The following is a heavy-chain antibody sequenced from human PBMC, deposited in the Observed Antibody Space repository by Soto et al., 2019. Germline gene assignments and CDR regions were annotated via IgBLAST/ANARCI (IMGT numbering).Heavy chain of an antibody. V-gene: IGHV1-69*12. CDR1: GGTFSSYA. Sequence: QVQLVQSGAEVKKPASSVKVSCKASGGTFSSYAISWVRQAPGQGLEWMGGIIPIFGTANYAQKFQGRVTSTADESTSTAYMELSSLRSEDTAVYYCARGLIGGYDLYYYDGMDDWGQGTTVTVSS. CDR2: IIPIFGTA. J-gene: IGHJ6*02. D-gene: IGHD5-12*01. CDR3: ARGLIGGYDLYYYDGMDD.